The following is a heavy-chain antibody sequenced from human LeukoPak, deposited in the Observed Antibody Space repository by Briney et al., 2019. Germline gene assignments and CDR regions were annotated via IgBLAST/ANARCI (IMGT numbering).Heavy chain of an antibody. CDR2: IYYSGST. Sequence: PSETLSLTCTVSGGSISTYYWSWIRQPPGKGLEWIGYIYYSGSTNYNPSLKSRVTISVDTSKNQFPLKLSSLTAADTAVYYCARHGSLADRAFDYWGQGTLVTVSS. V-gene: IGHV4-59*08. D-gene: IGHD1-1*01. CDR3: ARHGSLADRAFDY. CDR1: GGSISTYY. J-gene: IGHJ4*02.